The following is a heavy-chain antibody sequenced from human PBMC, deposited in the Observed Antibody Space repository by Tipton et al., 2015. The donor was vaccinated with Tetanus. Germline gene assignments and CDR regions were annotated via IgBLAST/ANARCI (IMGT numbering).Heavy chain of an antibody. CDR2: IYYSGST. D-gene: IGHD2-21*02. V-gene: IGHV4-59*01. J-gene: IGHJ6*02. CDR1: GASMSRYY. Sequence: GLVKPSETLSLKCSVSGASMSRYYWSWIRQPPGKGLEWIGYIYYSGSTNYNPSLKSRVTISVDTSKNQFSLKLSSVTAADTAVYYCARDRGVTSPFGSYYYGMDVWGQGTTVTVSS. CDR3: ARDRGVTSPFGSYYYGMDV.